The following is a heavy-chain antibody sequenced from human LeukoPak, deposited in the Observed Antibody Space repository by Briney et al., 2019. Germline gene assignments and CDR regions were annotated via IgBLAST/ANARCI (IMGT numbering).Heavy chain of an antibody. V-gene: IGHV4-39*07. CDR2: IYYTGST. CDR1: GASISGSGYY. D-gene: IGHD4-11*01. J-gene: IGHJ3*02. Sequence: SETLSLTCAVSGASISGSGYYLGWIRQPPGKGLEWIGNIYYTGSTYYNPSLKSRVTISVDTSKNQFSLKLSSVTAADTAVYYCARYDYSDLDAFDIWGQGTMVTLSS. CDR3: ARYDYSDLDAFDI.